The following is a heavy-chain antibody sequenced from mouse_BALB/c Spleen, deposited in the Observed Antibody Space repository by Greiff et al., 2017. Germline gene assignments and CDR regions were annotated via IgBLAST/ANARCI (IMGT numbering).Heavy chain of an antibody. J-gene: IGHJ3*01. CDR3: ASGAPIYYDYDGAWFAY. Sequence: EVQLQQSGPELVKPGASVKVSCKASGYAFTGYNMYWVKQSHGKSLEWIGYIDPYNGGTSYNQKFKGKATLTVDKSSSTAYMHLNSLTSEDSAVYYCASGAPIYYDYDGAWFAYWGQGTLVTVSA. CDR1: GYAFTGYN. V-gene: IGHV1S135*01. D-gene: IGHD2-4*01. CDR2: IDPYNGGT.